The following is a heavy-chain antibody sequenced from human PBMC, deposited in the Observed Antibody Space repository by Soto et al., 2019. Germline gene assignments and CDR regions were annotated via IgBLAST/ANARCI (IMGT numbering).Heavy chain of an antibody. CDR3: ARGGLYRDKSVLSPIDY. D-gene: IGHD4-4*01. V-gene: IGHV4-39*01. Sequence: SETLSLTCTVSGGSITSSSYYWDWIRQPPGKRLEWIGSIHYGGNTYYNPSLKSRVTISVDTSKNQFSLKLNSVTAADTAVYYCARGGLYRDKSVLSPIDYWGQGTLVTVSS. CDR2: IHYGGNT. CDR1: GGSITSSSYY. J-gene: IGHJ4*02.